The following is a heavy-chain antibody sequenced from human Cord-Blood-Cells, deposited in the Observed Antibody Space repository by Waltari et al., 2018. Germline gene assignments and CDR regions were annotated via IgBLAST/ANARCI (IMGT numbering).Heavy chain of an antibody. CDR3: ARNIAAGLNWFDP. D-gene: IGHD6-13*01. V-gene: IGHV4-61*01. CDR2: IYYSGST. CDR1: GGSVSSGSSY. Sequence: QVQLQESGPGLVKPSETLSLTCPVSGGSVSSGSSYWSWIRQPPGKGLEWIGYIYYSGSTNTTPSLKSRFARSVDTSKNQFSLKLSSVTAADTAVYYCARNIAAGLNWFDPWGQGTLVTVSS. J-gene: IGHJ5*02.